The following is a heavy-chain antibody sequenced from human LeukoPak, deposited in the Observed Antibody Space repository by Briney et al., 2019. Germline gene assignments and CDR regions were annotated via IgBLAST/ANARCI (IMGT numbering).Heavy chain of an antibody. V-gene: IGHV4-34*01. Sequence: SETPSLTCAVYGGSFSGYYWSWIRQPPGKGLEWIGEINHSGSTNYNPSLKSRVTISVDTSKNQFSLKLSSVTAADTAVYYCARCPPGYDLYYYYYMDVWGKGTTVTVSS. J-gene: IGHJ6*03. D-gene: IGHD5-12*01. CDR1: GGSFSGYY. CDR3: ARCPPGYDLYYYYYMDV. CDR2: INHSGST.